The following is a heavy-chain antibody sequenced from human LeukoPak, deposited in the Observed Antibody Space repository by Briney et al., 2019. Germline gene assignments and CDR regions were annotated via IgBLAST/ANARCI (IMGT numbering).Heavy chain of an antibody. CDR2: INQDGTEK. D-gene: IGHD3-10*01. J-gene: IGHJ4*02. V-gene: IGHV3-7*01. CDR3: AKLAKYFFGSETFYFFEH. CDR1: GFTFSSYW. Sequence: GGSLRLSCAASGFTFSSYWMSWVRQAPGKGLEWVANINQDGTEKYYVDSVRGRFTISRDNGKNSLYLQVNSLRVEDTAVYYCAKLAKYFFGSETFYFFEHWGQGTPVTASS.